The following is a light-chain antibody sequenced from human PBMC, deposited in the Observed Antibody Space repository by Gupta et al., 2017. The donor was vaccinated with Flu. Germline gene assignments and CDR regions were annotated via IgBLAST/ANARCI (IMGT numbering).Light chain of an antibody. V-gene: IGLV1-44*01. CDR3: ASWDASINGWV. Sequence: VTIPGPGSSSDFGSNDVNWYPQLPATAPNLLIYINNQRPSGVPDRFTGSKSGTSASLTTSGLQAEDEADYYCASWDASINGWVFGGGTRLTVL. CDR1: SSDFGSND. CDR2: INN. J-gene: IGLJ3*02.